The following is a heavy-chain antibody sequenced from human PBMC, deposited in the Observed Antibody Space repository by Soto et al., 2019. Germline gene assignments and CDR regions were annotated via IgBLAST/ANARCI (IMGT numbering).Heavy chain of an antibody. J-gene: IGHJ4*02. CDR3: ARGGRYYYDSSGYFGFDY. Sequence: ASVKVSCKASGYTFTSYYMHWVRQAPGQGPEWMGIINPSGGSTSYAQKFQGRVTMTRDTSTSTVYMELSSLRSEDTAVYYCARGGRYYYDSSGYFGFDYWGQGTLVTVSS. CDR1: GYTFTSYY. V-gene: IGHV1-46*01. CDR2: INPSGGST. D-gene: IGHD3-22*01.